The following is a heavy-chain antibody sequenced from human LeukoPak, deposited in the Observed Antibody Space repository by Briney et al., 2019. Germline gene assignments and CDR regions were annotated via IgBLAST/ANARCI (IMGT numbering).Heavy chain of an antibody. CDR1: GFTFSSYG. CDR3: ASTDGFHI. Sequence: GRSLRLSCAASGFTFSSYGMHWVRQAPGKGLEWVAVISYDGSNKYYADSVKGRFTISRDNSKNTLYLQMNSLKAEDTAVYYCASTDGFHIWGQGTMVTVSS. V-gene: IGHV3-30*03. CDR2: ISYDGSNK. J-gene: IGHJ3*02.